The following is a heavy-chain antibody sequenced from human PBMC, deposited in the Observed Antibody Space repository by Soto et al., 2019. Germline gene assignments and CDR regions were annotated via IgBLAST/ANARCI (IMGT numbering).Heavy chain of an antibody. D-gene: IGHD6-6*01. J-gene: IGHJ6*02. Sequence: ASVKVSCKASGYTFTSYGISWVRQAPGQGLEWMGWISAYNGNTNYAQKLQGRVTMTTDTSTSTAYMELRSLRSDDTAVYYCARDNGSSSLPYVDNYYYYYGMDVWGQGTTVTVSS. CDR1: GYTFTSYG. V-gene: IGHV1-18*01. CDR3: ARDNGSSSLPYVDNYYYYYGMDV. CDR2: ISAYNGNT.